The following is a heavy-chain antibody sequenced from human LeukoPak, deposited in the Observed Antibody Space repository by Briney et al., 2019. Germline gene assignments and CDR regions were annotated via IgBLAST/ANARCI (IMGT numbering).Heavy chain of an antibody. Sequence: GSLRLSCVASGFTFSSYWMHWFRQVPGKGPVWVSRINSDGRITSYADSVKGRFTISRDNAKNTLYLQMNSLRAEDTAVYSCARVGVPQYAFDIWGQGTWVTVSS. CDR1: GFTFSSYW. D-gene: IGHD2-2*01. CDR2: INSDGRIT. V-gene: IGHV3-74*01. CDR3: ARVGVPQYAFDI. J-gene: IGHJ3*02.